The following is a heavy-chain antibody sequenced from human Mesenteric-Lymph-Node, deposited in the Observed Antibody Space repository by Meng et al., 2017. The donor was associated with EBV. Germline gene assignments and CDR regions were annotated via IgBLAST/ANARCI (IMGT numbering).Heavy chain of an antibody. J-gene: IGHJ4*02. D-gene: IGHD1-26*01. CDR2: IKIKNGGGTT. CDR1: GFTFSNAW. V-gene: IGHV3-15*01. CDR3: ASFEERDF. Sequence: VLVVGSGGGLVKPGGSRRLSCAASGFTFSNAWMTWVRQVPGKGLECVGRIKIKNGGGTTDYTTPVKGLFTISRDVSQNTLCLQVNSLKTEDTAVYWCASFEERDFWGQGTLVTVSS.